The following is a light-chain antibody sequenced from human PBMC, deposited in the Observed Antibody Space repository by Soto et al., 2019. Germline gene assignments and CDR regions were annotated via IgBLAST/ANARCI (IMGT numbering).Light chain of an antibody. J-gene: IGKJ1*01. V-gene: IGKV3-20*01. CDR2: GAS. CDR3: QQSYSTPQT. Sequence: EIVLTQSPGTLSLSPGERATLSFSASQSVSSSYLAWYQQKPGQAPRLLIYGASSRATGIPDRFSGSGSGTDFTLTISSLQPEDFATYYCQQSYSTPQTFGQGTKVDIK. CDR1: QSVSSSY.